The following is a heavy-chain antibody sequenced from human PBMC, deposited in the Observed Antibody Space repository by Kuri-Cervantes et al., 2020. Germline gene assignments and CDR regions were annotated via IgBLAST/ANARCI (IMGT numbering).Heavy chain of an antibody. J-gene: IGHJ4*02. CDR3: ARGGKDGYNYFMSYY. CDR1: GFTFSSYA. CDR2: ISYDGSNK. V-gene: IGHV3-30-3*01. Sequence: GGSLRLSYAASGFTFSSYAMHWVRQAPGKGLEWVAVISYDGSNKYYADSVKGRFTISRDNSKNTLYLQMNSLRAEDTAVYYCARGGKDGYNYFMSYYWGQGTLVTVSS. D-gene: IGHD5-24*01.